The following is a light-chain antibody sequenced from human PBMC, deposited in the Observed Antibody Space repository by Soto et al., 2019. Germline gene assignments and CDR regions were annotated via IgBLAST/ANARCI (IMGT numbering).Light chain of an antibody. J-gene: IGKJ1*01. CDR2: AAS. Sequence: DIQVTQSPSSLSASVGDRVTITCRASQSISRYLNWYQQKPGKAPKLLIYAASTLQSGVPSRFSASGSGADFTLTISSLQAEDFGTYYCQQTYSTPGGAFGQGTKVEIK. CDR1: QSISRY. CDR3: QQTYSTPGGA. V-gene: IGKV1-39*01.